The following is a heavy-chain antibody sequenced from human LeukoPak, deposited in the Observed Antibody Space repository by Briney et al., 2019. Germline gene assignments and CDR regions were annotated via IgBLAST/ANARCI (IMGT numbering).Heavy chain of an antibody. CDR1: GFTFSSYS. CDR2: ISSSSSYI. V-gene: IGHV3-21*01. Sequence: GGSLRLSCAASGFTFSSYSMNWVRQAPGKGLEWVSSISSSSSYIYYADSVKGRFTISRDNAKNSLYLQMNTLRAEDTAVYYCARAPNYFWFDPWGQGTLVTVSS. J-gene: IGHJ5*02. CDR3: ARAPNYFWFDP. D-gene: IGHD4/OR15-4a*01.